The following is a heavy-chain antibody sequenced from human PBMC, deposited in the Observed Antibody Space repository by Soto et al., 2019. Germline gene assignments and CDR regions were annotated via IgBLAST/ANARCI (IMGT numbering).Heavy chain of an antibody. D-gene: IGHD1-20*01. CDR1: GFSLSTSGMR. Sequence: SGHTLVNPTQTLTLTCTFSGFSLSTSGMRVSWIRQPPGKALEWLARIDWDDDKFYSTSLKTRLTISKDTSKNQVVLTMTNMDPVDTATYYCARDRYNWNPSHYYGMDVWGQGTTVTVSS. CDR3: ARDRYNWNPSHYYGMDV. CDR2: IDWDDDK. V-gene: IGHV2-70*04. J-gene: IGHJ6*02.